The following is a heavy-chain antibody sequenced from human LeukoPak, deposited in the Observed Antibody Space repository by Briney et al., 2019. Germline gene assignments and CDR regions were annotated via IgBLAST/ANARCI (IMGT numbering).Heavy chain of an antibody. CDR3: QKAAYDILTGYDYYYYYMDV. Sequence: ASVKVSCKASVYIFTGYDMHWVRQAPGQGLTWMRWINPNSGGTNDAQKFQGRVTMTRDTSISTAYMELSRLRSDDTAVFFCQKAAYDILTGYDYYYYYMDVWGKGTTVTISS. D-gene: IGHD3-9*01. V-gene: IGHV1-2*02. CDR2: INPNSGGT. J-gene: IGHJ6*03. CDR1: VYIFTGYD.